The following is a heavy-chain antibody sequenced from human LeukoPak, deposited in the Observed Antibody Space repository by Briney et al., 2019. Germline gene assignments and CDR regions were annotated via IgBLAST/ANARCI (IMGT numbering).Heavy chain of an antibody. V-gene: IGHV3-74*01. D-gene: IGHD2-21*02. Sequence: GGSLRLSCAASGFTFSSHWMHWVRQVPGKGLVWGSRISTDGSATTYADSVKGRFTISRDNAKNSLYLQMNSLRDEDTAVYYCARVPYCGGDCGIDYWGQGTLVTVSS. CDR1: GFTFSSHW. CDR3: ARVPYCGGDCGIDY. J-gene: IGHJ4*02. CDR2: ISTDGSAT.